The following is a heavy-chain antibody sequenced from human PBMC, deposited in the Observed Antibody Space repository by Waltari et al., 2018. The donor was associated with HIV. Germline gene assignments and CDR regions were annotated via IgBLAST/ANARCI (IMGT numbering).Heavy chain of an antibody. V-gene: IGHV3-48*03. J-gene: IGHJ3*02. CDR2: ISSSGSTI. Sequence: VQVVESGGGLVQPGGSLRLSCAASGSTFISYVMNWVRKAPGKGLEWVSYISSSGSTIYFADSVKGRFTMSRGNAKNSLYLRMNNLRAEDTAVYYCARAFMIRGTGAFDIWGQGTMVTVSS. D-gene: IGHD3-10*01. CDR3: ARAFMIRGTGAFDI. CDR1: GSTFISYV.